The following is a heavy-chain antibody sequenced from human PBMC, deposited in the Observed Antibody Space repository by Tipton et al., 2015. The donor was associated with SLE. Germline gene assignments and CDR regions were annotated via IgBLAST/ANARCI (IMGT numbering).Heavy chain of an antibody. Sequence: SLRLSCAASGFTVSSNYMSWVRQAPGKGLEWVSVIYSGGSTYYADSVKGRFTISRDNSKNTLYLQMNSLRAEDTAVYYCAREAAVAGLCDYWGQGTLVTVSS. CDR1: GFTVSSNY. D-gene: IGHD6-19*01. CDR2: IYSGGST. CDR3: AREAAVAGLCDY. V-gene: IGHV3-53*05. J-gene: IGHJ4*02.